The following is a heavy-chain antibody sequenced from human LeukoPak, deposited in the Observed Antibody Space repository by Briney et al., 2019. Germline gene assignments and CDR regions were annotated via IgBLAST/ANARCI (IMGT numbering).Heavy chain of an antibody. CDR3: AKDELEWLFDY. CDR2: IYSGGDT. V-gene: IGHV3-53*05. D-gene: IGHD3-3*01. CDR1: GFAVNDNY. Sequence: GGSLRLSCAASGFAVNDNYMGWVRQAPGKGLEWVSLIYSGGDTYYADSVKGRFTISRDNSKNTLYLQMNSLRAEDTAVYYCAKDELEWLFDYWGQGTLVTVSS. J-gene: IGHJ4*02.